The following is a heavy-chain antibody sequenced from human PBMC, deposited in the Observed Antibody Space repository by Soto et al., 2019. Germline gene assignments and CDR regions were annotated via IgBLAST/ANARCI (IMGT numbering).Heavy chain of an antibody. D-gene: IGHD6-13*01. CDR3: AKGGRTWYGFDY. CDR2: ISDDGFIT. CDR1: GLIFSTYG. J-gene: IGHJ4*02. V-gene: IGHV3-23*01. Sequence: GGSLRLSCAGSGLIFSTYGMSWVRQAPGKGLEWVSGISDDGFITNYADSVKGRFTISKDNSRSTVYLQMNSLRAEDTAVYFCAKGGRTWYGFDYWGQGTLVTVSS.